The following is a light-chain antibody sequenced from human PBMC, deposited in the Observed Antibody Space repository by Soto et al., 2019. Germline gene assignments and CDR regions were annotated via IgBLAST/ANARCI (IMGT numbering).Light chain of an antibody. CDR1: QSVNSN. V-gene: IGKV3-15*01. J-gene: IGKJ1*01. CDR3: QQYSNWPQ. Sequence: EIVMTQSPATLSVSPGERATLSCRASQSVNSNLAWYQQKPGQAPRLLIYGASTRATGIPARFSGSGSGTESTLTISSLQSEDFELYYCQQYSNWPQFGQGTKVEIK. CDR2: GAS.